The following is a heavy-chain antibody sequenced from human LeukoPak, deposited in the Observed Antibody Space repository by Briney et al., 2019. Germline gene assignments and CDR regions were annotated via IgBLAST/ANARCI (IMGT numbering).Heavy chain of an antibody. CDR3: ARRGILTGYTMDV. D-gene: IGHD3-9*01. CDR1: GYSFTTYG. CDR2: INTNTGNP. V-gene: IGHV7-4-1*02. Sequence: ASVKVSCKASGYSFTTYGVNWVRQAPGQGLEWMGWINTNTGNPTYAQAFTGQFVFSLDTSVNTAYLQISSLKAEDTAVYYCARRGILTGYTMDVWGQGTTVTVS. J-gene: IGHJ6*02.